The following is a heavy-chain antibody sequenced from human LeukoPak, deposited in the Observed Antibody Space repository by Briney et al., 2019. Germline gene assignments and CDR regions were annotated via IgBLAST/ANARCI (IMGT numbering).Heavy chain of an antibody. Sequence: ASESVSCKASGYTFTSYYMHWVRQAPGQGIEWMGWINPNSGGTTYAQKFQGRVTMTRDTSISTAYMELSRLRSDDTAVYYCARDRGTSGWDLDYWGRGTLVTVSS. V-gene: IGHV1-2*02. D-gene: IGHD6-19*01. CDR2: INPNSGGT. CDR3: ARDRGTSGWDLDY. CDR1: GYTFTSYY. J-gene: IGHJ4*02.